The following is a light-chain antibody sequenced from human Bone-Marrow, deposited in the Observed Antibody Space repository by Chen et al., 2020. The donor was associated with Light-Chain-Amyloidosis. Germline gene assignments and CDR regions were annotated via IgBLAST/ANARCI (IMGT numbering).Light chain of an antibody. J-gene: IGLJ3*02. V-gene: IGLV3-21*02. CDR2: DDS. CDR3: QVWDRSSDRPV. CDR1: NIGSTS. Sequence: SYVLTKPSSVSVAPGQTATIACGGNNIGSTSVHWYQQTPGQAPLLVVYDDSYRPSGIPERLSGSNSGNTATLTISRVEAGDEADYYCQVWDRSSDRPVFGGGTKLTVL.